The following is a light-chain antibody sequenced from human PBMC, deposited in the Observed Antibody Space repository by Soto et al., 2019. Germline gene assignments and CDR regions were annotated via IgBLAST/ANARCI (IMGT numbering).Light chain of an antibody. CDR3: MQALQTPPT. CDR2: LGS. CDR1: QSLLHSNGYNY. Sequence: DIVMTQSPLSLPVTPGEPASISCRSSQSLLHSNGYNYLGWYLQKPGQSPQLLIYLGSNRSSGVPDRFRGTGSGTDFTLKISRVEAEDVGVYYCMQALQTPPTFGQGTKVEIK. J-gene: IGKJ1*01. V-gene: IGKV2-28*01.